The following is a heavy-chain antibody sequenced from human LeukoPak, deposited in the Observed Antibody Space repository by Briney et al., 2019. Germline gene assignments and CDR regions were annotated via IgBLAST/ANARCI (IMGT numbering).Heavy chain of an antibody. CDR1: GLTFSSHW. V-gene: IGHV3-9*01. CDR3: AKGRYYDSSGYLFDY. Sequence: PGGSLRLSCAASGLTFSSHWMHWVRQAPGKGLEWVSGISWNSGSIGYADSVKGRFTISRDNAKNSLYLQMNSLRAEDTALYYCAKGRYYDSSGYLFDYWGQGTLVTVSS. J-gene: IGHJ4*02. D-gene: IGHD3-22*01. CDR2: ISWNSGSI.